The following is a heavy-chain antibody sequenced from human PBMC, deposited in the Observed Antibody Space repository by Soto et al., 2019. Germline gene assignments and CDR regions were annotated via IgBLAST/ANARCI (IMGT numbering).Heavy chain of an antibody. D-gene: IGHD1-26*01. V-gene: IGHV3-74*01. CDR2: IHSDGSST. CDR1: GFTFSYYW. J-gene: IGHJ3*01. Sequence: EVQLVESGGGLVQPGESLRLSCAASGFTFSYYWMHWVRQAPGKGLVWVSRIHSDGSSTTYGDSVKGRFTISRDNARNTLYLQMNSLRAEDTAVYCCARGDRGAFDLWGQGTVVTVSS. CDR3: ARGDRGAFDL.